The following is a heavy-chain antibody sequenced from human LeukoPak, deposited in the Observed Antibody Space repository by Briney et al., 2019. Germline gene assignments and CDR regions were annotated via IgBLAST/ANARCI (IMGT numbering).Heavy chain of an antibody. CDR1: GGSFSGCY. J-gene: IGHJ4*02. CDR2: INHSGST. D-gene: IGHD6-6*01. V-gene: IGHV4-34*01. Sequence: SETLSLTCAVYGGSFSGCYWSWIRQPPGKGLEWIGEINHSGSTNYNPSLKSRVTISVDTSKNQFSLKLSSVTAADTAVYYCARGHEYSSSSGGFDYWGQGTLVTVSS. CDR3: ARGHEYSSSSGGFDY.